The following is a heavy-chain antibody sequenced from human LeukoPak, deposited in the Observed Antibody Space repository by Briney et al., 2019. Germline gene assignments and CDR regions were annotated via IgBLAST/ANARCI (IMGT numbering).Heavy chain of an antibody. CDR3: AGGAKGNDY. CDR1: GFTFSSYE. V-gene: IGHV3-48*03. CDR2: ISSSGSTI. D-gene: IGHD3-16*01. Sequence: PGGSLRLACAASGFTFSSYEMNWVRQAPGKGLEWVSYISSSGSTIYYADSVKGRFTISRDNAKNSLYLQMNSLRAEDTAVYYCAGGAKGNDYWGQGTLVTVSS. J-gene: IGHJ4*02.